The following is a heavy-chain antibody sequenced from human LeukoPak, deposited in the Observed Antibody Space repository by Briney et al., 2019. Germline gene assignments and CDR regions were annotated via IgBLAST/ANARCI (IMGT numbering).Heavy chain of an antibody. CDR3: ARYYYGSGSYSTSDI. J-gene: IGHJ3*02. D-gene: IGHD3-10*01. CDR1: GFTFSSYS. CDR2: ISSTSTTI. Sequence: PGGSARLSCAASGFTFSSYSINWVRQAPGKGLEWVSYISSTSTTIYYADSVKGRFTIARDNAKNSLYLQMNSLRDEDTAVYYCARYYYGSGSYSTSDIWGQGTMVTVFS. V-gene: IGHV3-48*02.